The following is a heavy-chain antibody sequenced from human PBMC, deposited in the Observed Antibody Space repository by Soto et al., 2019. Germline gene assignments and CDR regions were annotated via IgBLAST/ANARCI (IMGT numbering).Heavy chain of an antibody. CDR3: ARDSGKFNYLDY. V-gene: IGHV4-31*03. Sequence: QVQLQESGPGLVKPSQTLSLTCSVSGDSVSNGGYYWNWIRQHPGKGLEWIAYIYNNEDTFYNPSLKSRVTISADSSKNEFSLKLTSVTAADTAVYYCARDSGKFNYLDYWGRGILVIVSS. CDR1: GDSVSNGGYY. CDR2: IYNNEDT. J-gene: IGHJ4*01.